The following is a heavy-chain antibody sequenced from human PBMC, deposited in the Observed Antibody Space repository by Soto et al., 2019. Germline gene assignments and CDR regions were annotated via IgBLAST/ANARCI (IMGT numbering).Heavy chain of an antibody. J-gene: IGHJ6*02. CDR1: GFTFYKYG. D-gene: IGHD2-2*01. V-gene: IGHV3-30*18. CDR3: SKDYSIRLYNYSAKDF. Sequence: QVQLVESGGGVVQPGRSLRLSCAASGFTFYKYGMNWVRQAPGKGLEWVALISHDGSNKYYVDSVKGRFTIARDNSKNSKFLQMNRLTPEDTALYFCSKDYSIRLYNYSAKDFWGQGTRVTVSS. CDR2: ISHDGSNK.